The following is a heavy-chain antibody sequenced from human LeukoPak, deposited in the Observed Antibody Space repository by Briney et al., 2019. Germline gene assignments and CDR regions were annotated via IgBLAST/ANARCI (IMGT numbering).Heavy chain of an antibody. V-gene: IGHV3-30*18. CDR1: GFTFSSYG. CDR2: ISSDGSNA. D-gene: IGHD3-10*01. CDR3: AKDLSGRKGPFDY. Sequence: GRSLRLSCAASGFTFSSYGMHWVRQAPGKGRLWVAVISSDGSNAYYADSVKGRFTMSRDNSKNTLFVQMNSLRAEDTAVYYCAKDLSGRKGPFDYWGQGTLVTVSS. J-gene: IGHJ4*02.